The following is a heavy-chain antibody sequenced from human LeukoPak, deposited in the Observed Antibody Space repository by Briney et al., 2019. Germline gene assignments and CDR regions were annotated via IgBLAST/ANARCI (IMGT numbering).Heavy chain of an antibody. Sequence: GGSLRLSCAASGFTFSDYYMSWIRQAPGKGLQWLSYISDGGTTIFDAGSVKGRFTISRDNAKKSLYLQLNSLRAEDTAVYYCARVGKVGATGALDIWGQGTLVTVSS. J-gene: IGHJ3*02. V-gene: IGHV3-11*04. D-gene: IGHD1-26*01. CDR1: GFTFSDYY. CDR2: ISDGGTTI. CDR3: ARVGKVGATGALDI.